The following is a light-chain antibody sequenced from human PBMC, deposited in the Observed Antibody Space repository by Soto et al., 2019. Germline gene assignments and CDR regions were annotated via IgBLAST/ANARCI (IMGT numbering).Light chain of an antibody. J-gene: IGKJ5*01. Sequence: IVMTQPPDTLSVSPGERATLSCRASQSISSHLAWYQQKPGQTPRLLIYGASTRATGLPPRFSGSGSGTEFTLTISSLQSEDFAVYYCQQYHEWPITFGQGTRLEIK. CDR1: QSISSH. CDR2: GAS. CDR3: QQYHEWPIT. V-gene: IGKV3-15*01.